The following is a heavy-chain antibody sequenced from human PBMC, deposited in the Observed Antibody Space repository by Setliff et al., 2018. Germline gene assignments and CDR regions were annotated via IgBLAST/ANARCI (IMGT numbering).Heavy chain of an antibody. CDR2: IYIGGSA. V-gene: IGHV4-4*07. D-gene: IGHD6-19*01. Sequence: SETLSLTCTVSGGSISSYYWSWIQQPAGKGLEWSGHIYIGGSAKYNPARKSLVTMSIDTSKNQFSLKLNSVTAADMAVYYCAREQWLDPPGYYYMDVWAKGTTVTVSS. CDR3: AREQWLDPPGYYYMDV. J-gene: IGHJ6*03. CDR1: GGSISSYY.